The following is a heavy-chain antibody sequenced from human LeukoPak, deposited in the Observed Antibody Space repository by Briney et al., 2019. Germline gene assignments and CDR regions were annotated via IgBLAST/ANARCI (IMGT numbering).Heavy chain of an antibody. J-gene: IGHJ3*02. Sequence: PGRSLRLSCTASGFTSGDYAMSWVRQAPGKGLEWVGFIRSKAYGGTTEYAASVKGRFTISRDDSKSIAYLQMNSLKTEDTAVYYCTRDSDMVRGSSDTFDIWGQGTMVTVSS. V-gene: IGHV3-49*04. D-gene: IGHD3-10*01. CDR3: TRDSDMVRGSSDTFDI. CDR2: IRSKAYGGTT. CDR1: GFTSGDYA.